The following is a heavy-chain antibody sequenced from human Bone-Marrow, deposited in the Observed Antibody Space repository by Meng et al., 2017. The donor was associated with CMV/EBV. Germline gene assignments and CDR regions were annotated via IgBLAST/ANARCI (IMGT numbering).Heavy chain of an antibody. CDR3: ARDLGCSSTSCYEGGYYYYYYGMDV. J-gene: IGHJ6*02. V-gene: IGHV3-30*04. CDR2: ISYDGSNK. CDR1: GFTFSSYA. Sequence: GGSLRLSCAASGFTFSSYAMHWVRQAPGKGLEWVAVISYDGSNKYYADSVKGRFTISRDNSKNTLYLQMNSLRAEDTAVYYCARDLGCSSTSCYEGGYYYYYYGMDVWGQGTTVTVSS. D-gene: IGHD2-2*01.